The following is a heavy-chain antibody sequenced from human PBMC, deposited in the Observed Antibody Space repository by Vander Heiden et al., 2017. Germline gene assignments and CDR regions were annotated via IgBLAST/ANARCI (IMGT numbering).Heavy chain of an antibody. J-gene: IGHJ4*02. CDR1: GFTFRSYS. V-gene: IGHV3-21*01. Sequence: EVQLVESGGGLVKPGGALRLSCAASGFTFRSYSMNWVRQAPGKGLEWVSSIRSSSSYIHNADAVKGRFTISRDNAKNSLYLQMNSLRVEDTAVYYCARGSLEYTSSPLDYWGQGTLVTVSS. CDR3: ARGSLEYTSSPLDY. D-gene: IGHD6-13*01. CDR2: IRSSSSYI.